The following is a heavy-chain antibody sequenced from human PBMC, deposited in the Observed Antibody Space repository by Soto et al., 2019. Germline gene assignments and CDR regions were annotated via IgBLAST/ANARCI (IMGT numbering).Heavy chain of an antibody. CDR1: GFTFSSYW. CDR3: ARDSGAPV. V-gene: IGHV3-7*01. CDR2: IKQDGSEK. Sequence: GGSLRLSCAASGFTFSSYWKSWVRQAPGKGLEWVANIKQDGSEKYYVDSVKGRFTISRDNAKNSLYLQMNSLRAEDTAVYYCARDSGAPVWGQGTMVTVSS. J-gene: IGHJ3*01.